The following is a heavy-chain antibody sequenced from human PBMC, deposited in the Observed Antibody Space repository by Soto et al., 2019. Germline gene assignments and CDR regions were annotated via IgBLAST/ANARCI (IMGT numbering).Heavy chain of an antibody. J-gene: IGHJ3*01. CDR2: IPSDGSST. Sequence: EVQLVESGGGLVLPGGSLRLSCAASGFTFSYYWMHWVRQAPGKGLVWVSRIPSDGSSTTYADFVKGRFIISRDNARNTVDLQMNSVRVEDTAVYYCARGDRGAFDHWGQGTVVTVSS. D-gene: IGHD1-26*01. CDR3: ARGDRGAFDH. V-gene: IGHV3-74*01. CDR1: GFTFSYYW.